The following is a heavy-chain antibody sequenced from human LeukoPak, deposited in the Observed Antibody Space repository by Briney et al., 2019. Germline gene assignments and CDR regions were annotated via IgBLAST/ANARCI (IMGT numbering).Heavy chain of an antibody. CDR3: ARVKYRSSWYEGDWFDP. J-gene: IGHJ5*02. CDR2: IYYSGST. D-gene: IGHD6-13*01. CDR1: GGSISSSSYY. V-gene: IGHV4-39*07. Sequence: PSGTLSLTCAVSGGSISSSSYYWGWIRQPPGKGLEWIGSIYYSGSTYYNPSLKSRVTISVDTSKNQFSLKLSSVTAADTAVYYCARVKYRSSWYEGDWFDPWGQGTLVTVSS.